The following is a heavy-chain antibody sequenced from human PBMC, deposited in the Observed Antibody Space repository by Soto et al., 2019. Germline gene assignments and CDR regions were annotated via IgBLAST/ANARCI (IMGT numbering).Heavy chain of an antibody. J-gene: IGHJ6*02. Sequence: ASVKVSCKASGYTFTSYDINWVRQATGQGLEWMGWMNPNSGNTGYAQKFQGRVTMTRNTSISTAYMELSSLRSEDTAVYYCAGVGYCSSKNHHYYYDMDVWGQGTTVTVSS. CDR3: AGVGYCSSKNHHYYYDMDV. D-gene: IGHD2-2*01. V-gene: IGHV1-8*01. CDR2: MNPNSGNT. CDR1: GYTFTSYD.